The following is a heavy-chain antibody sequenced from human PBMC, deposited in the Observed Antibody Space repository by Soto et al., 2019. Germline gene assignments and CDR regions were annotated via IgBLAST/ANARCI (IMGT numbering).Heavy chain of an antibody. D-gene: IGHD3-16*01. J-gene: IGHJ5*02. CDR3: VKDVLGLASPPWFDP. V-gene: IGHV3-64D*06. CDR1: GFTFRSYA. CDR2: ISSNGGST. Sequence: VGPRRISCSASGFTFRSYAMHCVRQAPGKGLEYFSAISSNGGSTYYAASVKGRFTISRDNSKNTLYPQMSSLRAEDTAVYYCVKDVLGLASPPWFDPWGQGTLVTVSS.